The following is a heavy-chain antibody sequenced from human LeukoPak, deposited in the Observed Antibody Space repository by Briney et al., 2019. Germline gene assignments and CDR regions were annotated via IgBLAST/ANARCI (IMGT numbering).Heavy chain of an antibody. V-gene: IGHV7-4-1*02. CDR2: INTNTGNP. J-gene: IGHJ3*02. CDR1: GYTFTIYA. CDR3: ARDDYDSSGDALDI. D-gene: IGHD3-22*01. Sequence: ASVKVSCKASGYTFTIYAMNWVRQAPGQGLEWMGWINTNTGNPTYAQGFTGRFVFSLDASVSTAYLQISSLKAEDTAVYYCARDDYDSSGDALDIWGQGTMVTVSS.